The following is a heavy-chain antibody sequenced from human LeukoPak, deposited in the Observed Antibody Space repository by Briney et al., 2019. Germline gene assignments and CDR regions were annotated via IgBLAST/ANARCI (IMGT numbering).Heavy chain of an antibody. J-gene: IGHJ4*02. CDR2: ISYDGGNK. V-gene: IGHV3-30*02. CDR3: AKERDYYGSGRFDY. Sequence: PGGSLRLSCAASRXTFSTYGMHWVRQAPGKGLEWVAFISYDGGNKYYADSVKGRFTISRDNSKNTLYLQMNSLRGEDTAVYYCAKERDYYGSGRFDYWGQGTLVTVSS. D-gene: IGHD3-10*01. CDR1: RXTFSTYG.